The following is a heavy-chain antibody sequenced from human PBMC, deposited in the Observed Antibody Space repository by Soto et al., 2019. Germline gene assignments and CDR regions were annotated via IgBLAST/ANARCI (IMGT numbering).Heavy chain of an antibody. CDR2: IYYSWST. J-gene: IGHJ4*02. D-gene: IGHD1-26*01. CDR3: ARMTWGELPQSYYFDY. Sequence: QVQLQESGPGLVKPSQTLSLTCTVSGGSISSGGYYWSWIRQHPGKGLEWIGYIYYSWSTYYNPSLKSRVTITVDTSKNQFSLKLSSVTAADTAVYYCARMTWGELPQSYYFDYWGQGTLVTVSS. CDR1: GGSISSGGYY. V-gene: IGHV4-31*03.